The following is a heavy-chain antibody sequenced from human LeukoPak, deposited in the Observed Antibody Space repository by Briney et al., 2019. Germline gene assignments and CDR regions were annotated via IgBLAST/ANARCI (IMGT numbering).Heavy chain of an antibody. CDR3: ARGGSQQLVDY. CDR1: GGSISSSSYY. CDR2: IYYSGST. Sequence: SETLSLTCTVSGGSISSSSYYWGWIRQPPGKGLEWIGSIYYSGSTYYNPSLKSRVTISVDTSKNQFSLKLSSVTAADTAVYYCARGGSQQLVDYWGQGTLVTVSS. J-gene: IGHJ4*02. D-gene: IGHD6-6*01. V-gene: IGHV4-39*01.